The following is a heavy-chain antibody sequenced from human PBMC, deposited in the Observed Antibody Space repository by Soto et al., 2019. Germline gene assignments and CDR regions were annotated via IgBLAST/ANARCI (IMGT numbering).Heavy chain of an antibody. CDR2: IYYSGST. V-gene: IGHV4-31*03. J-gene: IGHJ5*02. CDR3: ARSTPGGWFDP. CDR1: GGSISSGGYY. Sequence: PSETLSLTCTVSGGSISSGGYYWSWIRQHPGKGLEWIGYIYYSGSTYYNPSLKSRVTISVDTSKNQFSLKLSSVTAADTAVYYCARSTPGGWFDPWGQGTLVTVSS. D-gene: IGHD3-10*01.